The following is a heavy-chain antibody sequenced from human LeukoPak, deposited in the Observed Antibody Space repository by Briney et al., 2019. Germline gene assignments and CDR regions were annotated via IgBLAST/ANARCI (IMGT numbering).Heavy chain of an antibody. CDR3: ARDNRSLGGHYYYYGMDV. Sequence: ASETLSLTCTVSGGPISSDYGSWIRQSPGKGLEWIAYMYYSGSTNYNPSLKSRVTISVDTSKNQFSLKLSSVTAADTAVYYCARDNRSLGGHYYYYGMDVWGQGTTVTVSS. CDR1: GGPISSDY. D-gene: IGHD1-14*01. CDR2: MYYSGST. V-gene: IGHV4-59*01. J-gene: IGHJ6*02.